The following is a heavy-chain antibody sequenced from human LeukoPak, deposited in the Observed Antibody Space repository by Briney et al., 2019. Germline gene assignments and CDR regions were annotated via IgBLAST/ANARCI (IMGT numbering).Heavy chain of an antibody. CDR1: GYTLTKLS. D-gene: IGHD3-3*01. Sequence: ASVKVSCKVSGYTLTKLSMHWVRQAPGKGLEWMGGFDPEDGETIYAQTFQGRVTMTEDTSTDTAYMELSSLRSEDTAVYYCATVTYYDFWSGYPPYYFDYWGQGTLVTVSS. CDR3: ATVTYYDFWSGYPPYYFDY. CDR2: FDPEDGET. J-gene: IGHJ4*02. V-gene: IGHV1-24*01.